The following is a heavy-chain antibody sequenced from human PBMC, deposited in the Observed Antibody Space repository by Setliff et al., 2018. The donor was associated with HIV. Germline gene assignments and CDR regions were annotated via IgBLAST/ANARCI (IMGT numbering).Heavy chain of an antibody. D-gene: IGHD1-1*01. J-gene: IGHJ4*02. V-gene: IGHV3-23*01. Sequence: PGGSLRLSCAVSGFTFSTYAMSWVRQAPGKGLEWVSTISAGGGSTYYADSVKGRFTISRDNSKNTLYLQMNSLRAEDTALYYCARDQSSSRTTGLDYWGQGALVTVSS. CDR1: GFTFSTYA. CDR3: ARDQSSSRTTGLDY. CDR2: ISAGGGST.